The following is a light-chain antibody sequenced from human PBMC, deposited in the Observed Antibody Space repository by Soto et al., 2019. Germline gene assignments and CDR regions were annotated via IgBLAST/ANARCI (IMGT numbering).Light chain of an antibody. J-gene: IGKJ1*01. CDR1: QRLLYSSDKKKY. CDR3: HQYYSTPRA. Sequence: DIVMTQSPDSLAVSLGGSSTMNCKSSQRLLYSSDKKKYLAWYQQRPGQPPKLLIYWASTRESGVPDRFSGSGSGTDFTLTISSLQAEDVAVYHCHQYYSTPRAFGQGTKVEIK. V-gene: IGKV4-1*01. CDR2: WAS.